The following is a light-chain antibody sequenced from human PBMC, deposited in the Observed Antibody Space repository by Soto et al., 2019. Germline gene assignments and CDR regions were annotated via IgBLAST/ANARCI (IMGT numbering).Light chain of an antibody. J-gene: IGLJ3*02. CDR1: GSNIGSHD. CDR3: VAWDDSLSGRV. V-gene: IGLV1-47*02. CDR2: RND. Sequence: QSVLTQPPSASGTPGQRVTISCSGSGSNIGSHDVYWYQHLRGTAPKVLIYRNDQRPSGVPDRFSASRSGTSASLAISGLRSEDEADYYCVAWDDSLSGRVFGGGTKLTVL.